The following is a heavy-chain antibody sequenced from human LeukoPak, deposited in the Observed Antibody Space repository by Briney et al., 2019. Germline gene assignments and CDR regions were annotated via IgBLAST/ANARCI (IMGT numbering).Heavy chain of an antibody. J-gene: IGHJ4*02. CDR1: GFTFSSYW. V-gene: IGHV3-7*01. CDR2: IKQDGSEK. D-gene: IGHD5-18*01. Sequence: GGSLRLSCAASGFTFSSYWVSWVRQAPGKGLEWVANIKQDGSEKYYVDSVKGRFTISRDDAKNSLYLQMNSLRAEDTAVYYCARSDRFSGYSYGYFDYWGQGTLVTVSS. CDR3: ARSDRFSGYSYGYFDY.